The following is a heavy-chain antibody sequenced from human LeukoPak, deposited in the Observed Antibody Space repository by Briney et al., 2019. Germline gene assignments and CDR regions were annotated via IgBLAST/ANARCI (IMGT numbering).Heavy chain of an antibody. CDR1: GASISTSSHY. V-gene: IGHV4-39*01. CDR3: ANSATAYYFSHFDY. D-gene: IGHD3-9*01. CDR2: IYYSGSA. J-gene: IGHJ4*02. Sequence: SETLSLTCLVSGASISTSSHYWGWIRQPPGKGLEWIGDIYYSGSAYYNPSLKSRVTLSVDTSKNQFSPKLSSVTAADTAVYYCANSATAYYFSHFDYWGQGTLVTASS.